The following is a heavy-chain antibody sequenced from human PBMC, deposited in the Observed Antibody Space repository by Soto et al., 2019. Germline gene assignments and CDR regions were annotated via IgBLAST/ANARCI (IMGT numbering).Heavy chain of an antibody. J-gene: IGHJ3*02. CDR1: GYTFTSYG. V-gene: IGHV1-18*01. Sequence: ASVKVSCKASGYTFTSYGISWVRQAPGQGLEWMGWISAYNGNTNYAQKLQGRVTMTTDTSTSTAYMELRSLRSDDTAVYYFASTGPDYDILTGYYKTAFDIWGQGTMVTVSS. D-gene: IGHD3-9*01. CDR2: ISAYNGNT. CDR3: ASTGPDYDILTGYYKTAFDI.